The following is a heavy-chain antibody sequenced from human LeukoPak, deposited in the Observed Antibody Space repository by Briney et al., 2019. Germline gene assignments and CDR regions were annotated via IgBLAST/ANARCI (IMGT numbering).Heavy chain of an antibody. CDR1: GFTFSSYA. J-gene: IGHJ4*02. CDR2: ISGSGGST. Sequence: GGSLRLSCAASGFTFSSYAMSWVRQAPGKGLEWVSGISGSGGSTYYADSVKGRFTISRDNSKNTLFLQMNSLRAEDTAVYYCAKDPTGGYDFWSGCYFHPHYFDYWGQGTLVTVSS. V-gene: IGHV3-23*01. D-gene: IGHD3-3*01. CDR3: AKDPTGGYDFWSGCYFHPHYFDY.